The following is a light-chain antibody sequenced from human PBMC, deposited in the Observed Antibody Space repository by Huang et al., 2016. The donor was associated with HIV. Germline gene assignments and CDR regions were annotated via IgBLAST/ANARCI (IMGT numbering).Light chain of an antibody. CDR3: MQALQTPRT. CDR2: LGS. J-gene: IGKJ1*01. V-gene: IGKV2-28*01. CDR1: PSLLHTTGYNY. Sequence: DIVMTQSPLSLPVTPGEPASIPCRSSPSLLHTTGYNYLDWYVQKPGQSPQLLICLGSNRASGVPDRFSGSGSGTDFTLKISRVEAEDVGVYYCMQALQTPRTFGQGTKVEIK.